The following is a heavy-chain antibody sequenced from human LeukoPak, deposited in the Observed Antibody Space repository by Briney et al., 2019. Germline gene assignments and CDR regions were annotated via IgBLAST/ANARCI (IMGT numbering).Heavy chain of an antibody. V-gene: IGHV3-23*01. CDR2: TSESGGST. D-gene: IGHD2-15*01. J-gene: IGHJ4*02. CDR3: AKTSGGNY. CDR1: GFTFSSYA. Sequence: GGSLRLSCVASGFTFSSYAMSWVRQAPGKGLEWVSATSESGGSTYYADSVKGRFTISRDNSMNTLYLQMNSLRAEDTAVYYCAKTSGGNYWGQGTLVTVSS.